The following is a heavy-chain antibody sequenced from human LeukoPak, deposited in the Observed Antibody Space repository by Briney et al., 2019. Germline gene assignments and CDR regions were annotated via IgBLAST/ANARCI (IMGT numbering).Heavy chain of an antibody. J-gene: IGHJ4*02. Sequence: GGSLRLSCAASGFTFSNYAMSWVRQAPGKGLEWVSGISDSGDSTYYADSVKGRFTISRDNSKNTLYLQMNSLRAEVTAIYYCAKTKIVATFFDYWGQGNLVTVSS. CDR1: GFTFSNYA. CDR2: ISDSGDST. D-gene: IGHD5-12*01. CDR3: AKTKIVATFFDY. V-gene: IGHV3-23*01.